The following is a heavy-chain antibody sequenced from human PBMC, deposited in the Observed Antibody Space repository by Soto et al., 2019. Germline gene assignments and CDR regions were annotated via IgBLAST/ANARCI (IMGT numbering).Heavy chain of an antibody. J-gene: IGHJ3*02. D-gene: IGHD3-3*01. CDR2: TYYRSKWYN. CDR3: ARGGLRFLEWLLRSYVLDI. Sequence: PSQTLSLTCAISGDSVSSNSAAWNWIRQSPSRGLEWLGRTYYRSKWYNDYAVSVKSRITINPDTSKNQFSLQLNSVTPEDTAVYYCARGGLRFLEWLLRSYVLDIWGQGTMVTVSS. CDR1: GDSVSSNSAA. V-gene: IGHV6-1*01.